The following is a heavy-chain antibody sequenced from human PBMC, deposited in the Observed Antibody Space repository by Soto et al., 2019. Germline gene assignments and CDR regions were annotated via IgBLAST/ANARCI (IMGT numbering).Heavy chain of an antibody. V-gene: IGHV1-3*01. CDR2: INAGNGNT. CDR1: GYTFTNFA. D-gene: IGHD3-10*01. Sequence: ASVKVSCKASGYTFTNFAMHWVRQAPGQRLEWMGWINAGNGNTKYSQKFQGRVSITRDTSANTAYMELSSLRSEDTAVYYCARDYYGSGRNWFDPWGQGTLVTVS. J-gene: IGHJ5*02. CDR3: ARDYYGSGRNWFDP.